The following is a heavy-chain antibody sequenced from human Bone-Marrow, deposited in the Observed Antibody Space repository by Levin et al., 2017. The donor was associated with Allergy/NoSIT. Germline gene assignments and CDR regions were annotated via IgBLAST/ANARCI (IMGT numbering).Heavy chain of an antibody. Sequence: GESLKISCVASGFVFDSFWMSWVRQSPGRGLEWVANINGDGSETSYVGSVKGRFIVSRDNSKNLVSLQMDSLRVDDTAVYYCVRDPILWRTTHKAFEIWGQGTMVTVSS. CDR2: INGDGSET. J-gene: IGHJ3*02. CDR3: VRDPILWRTTHKAFEI. V-gene: IGHV3-7*01. D-gene: IGHD1-1*01. CDR1: GFVFDSFW.